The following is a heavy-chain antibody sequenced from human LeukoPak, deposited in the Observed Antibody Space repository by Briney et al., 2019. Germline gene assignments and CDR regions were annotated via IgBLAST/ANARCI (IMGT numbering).Heavy chain of an antibody. J-gene: IGHJ4*02. Sequence: PGGSLRLSCAASGFTFSSYAMSWVRQAPGKGLEWVSAISGSGGSTYYADSVKGRFTISRDNSKNTLYLQMNSLRAEDTAVHYCAKDIGTYYYDSSGYYYFDYWGQGTLVTVSS. CDR3: AKDIGTYYYDSSGYYYFDY. CDR1: GFTFSSYA. D-gene: IGHD3-22*01. V-gene: IGHV3-23*01. CDR2: ISGSGGST.